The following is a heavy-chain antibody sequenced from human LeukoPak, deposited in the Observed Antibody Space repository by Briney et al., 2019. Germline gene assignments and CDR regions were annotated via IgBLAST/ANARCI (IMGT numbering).Heavy chain of an antibody. Sequence: SETLSLTCTVSGGSISSSSYYWGWIRQPPGKGLEWIGSIYYSGSTYYNPSLKSRVTISVDRSKNQFSLRLSSVTAADTAVYYCTSSTIFGGTDAFDIWGQGTMVTVSS. CDR1: GGSISSSSYY. V-gene: IGHV4-39*07. CDR2: IYYSGST. CDR3: TSSTIFGGTDAFDI. D-gene: IGHD3-3*01. J-gene: IGHJ3*02.